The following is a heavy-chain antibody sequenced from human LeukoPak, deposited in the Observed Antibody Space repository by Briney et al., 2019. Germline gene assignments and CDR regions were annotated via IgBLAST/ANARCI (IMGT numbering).Heavy chain of an antibody. CDR3: AKDGRYCSSTSCKKDDY. J-gene: IGHJ4*02. CDR2: ISGSGGST. V-gene: IGHV3-23*01. D-gene: IGHD2-2*01. CDR1: GFTFSSYA. Sequence: GGSLRLSCAASGFTFSSYAMSWVRQAPGKGLEWVSAISGSGGSTYYADSVKGRLTISRDNSKNTLYLQMNSLRDEDTAVYYCAKDGRYCSSTSCKKDDYWGQGILVTVSS.